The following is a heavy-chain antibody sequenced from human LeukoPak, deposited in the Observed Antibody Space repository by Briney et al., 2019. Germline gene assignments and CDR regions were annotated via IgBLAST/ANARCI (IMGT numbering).Heavy chain of an antibody. CDR2: IIPIFGTA. Sequence: AVKVSYKASGGTFSSYAISWVRQAPGQGLEWMGGIIPIFGTANYAQKFQGRVTITADESTSTAYMELSSLRSEDTAVYYCARAGEEYQLQAANWFDPWGQGTPVTVSS. D-gene: IGHD2-2*01. J-gene: IGHJ5*02. CDR3: ARAGEEYQLQAANWFDP. V-gene: IGHV1-69*13. CDR1: GGTFSSYA.